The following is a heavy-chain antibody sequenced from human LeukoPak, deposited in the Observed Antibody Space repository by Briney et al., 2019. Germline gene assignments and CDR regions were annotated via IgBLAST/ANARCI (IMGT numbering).Heavy chain of an antibody. V-gene: IGHV1-18*01. CDR2: ISAYNGNT. D-gene: IGHD3-22*01. Sequence: ASVKVSCKASGYTFTSYGISWVRQAPGQGLEWMGWISAYNGNTNYAQKLQGRVTMTTDTSTSTAYMELRSLRSDDTAVFYCARFDYYDSRLDPWGQGTLVTVSS. J-gene: IGHJ5*02. CDR3: ARFDYYDSRLDP. CDR1: GYTFTSYG.